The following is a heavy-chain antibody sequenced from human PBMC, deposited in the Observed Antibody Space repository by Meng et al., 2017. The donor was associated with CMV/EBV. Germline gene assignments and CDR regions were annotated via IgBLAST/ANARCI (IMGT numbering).Heavy chain of an antibody. CDR2: IIPILGIA. V-gene: IGHV1-69*02. Sequence: SVKVSCKASGGTFSSYTISWVRQAPGQGLEWMGRIIPILGIANYAQKFQGRVTITADKSTSTAYMELNSLRAEDTAVYYCARVGSLLYTHYFDYWGQGTLVTVSS. CDR1: GGTFSSYT. CDR3: ARVGSLLYTHYFDY. J-gene: IGHJ4*02. D-gene: IGHD2-2*02.